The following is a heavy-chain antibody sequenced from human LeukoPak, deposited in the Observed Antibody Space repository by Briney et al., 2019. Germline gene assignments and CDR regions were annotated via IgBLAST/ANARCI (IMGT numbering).Heavy chain of an antibody. Sequence: GGSLRLSCAASGFTVSNNYMSWVRQAPGKGPEWVSVIYSGGITYYADSVKGRFTISRDNSKNTLYLQMNSLRAEDTAVYYCARGGYSGRVVWYFDYWGQGTLVTVSS. CDR2: IYSGGIT. V-gene: IGHV3-66*01. J-gene: IGHJ4*02. CDR1: GFTVSNNY. D-gene: IGHD2-15*01. CDR3: ARGGYSGRVVWYFDY.